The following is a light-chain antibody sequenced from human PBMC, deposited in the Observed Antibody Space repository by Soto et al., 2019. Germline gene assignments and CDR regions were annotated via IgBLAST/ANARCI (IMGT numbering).Light chain of an antibody. CDR1: QGIRNN. V-gene: IGKV1-17*01. Sequence: DIQMTQSPSSLFASVGDRVTITCRASQGIRNNLGWYQQRPGEAPKRLIYGASSLQRGVPSRFSGSGSGTEFTLTISSLRPEDSATYYCLQHDSYPRTFGQRTKLEIK. J-gene: IGKJ1*01. CDR3: LQHDSYPRT. CDR2: GAS.